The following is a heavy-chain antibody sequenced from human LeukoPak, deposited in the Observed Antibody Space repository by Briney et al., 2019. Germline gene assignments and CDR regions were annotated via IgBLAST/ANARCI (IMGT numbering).Heavy chain of an antibody. J-gene: IGHJ4*02. CDR1: GFTFSSYG. V-gene: IGHV3-33*06. CDR2: IWYDGSNK. D-gene: IGHD1-1*01. Sequence: GGSLRLSCAASGFTFSSYGMHWVRQAPGKGLEWVAVIWYDGSNKYYADSVKGQFTISRDNSKNTLYLQMNSLRAEDTAVYYCAKDQAGTFFDYWGQGTLVTVSS. CDR3: AKDQAGTFFDY.